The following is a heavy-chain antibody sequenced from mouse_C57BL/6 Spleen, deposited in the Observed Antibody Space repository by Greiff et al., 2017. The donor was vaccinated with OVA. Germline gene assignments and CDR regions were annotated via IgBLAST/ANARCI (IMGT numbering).Heavy chain of an antibody. Sequence: VQLQQPGAELVKPGASVKLSCKASGYTFTSYWMHWVKQRPGQGLEWIGMIHPNSGSTNYNEKFKSKATLTVDKSSSTAYMQLSSLTSEDSAVYYCARWDYDQSWFAYWGQGTLVTVSA. V-gene: IGHV1-64*01. CDR1: GYTFTSYW. CDR3: ARWDYDQSWFAY. D-gene: IGHD2-4*01. CDR2: IHPNSGST. J-gene: IGHJ3*01.